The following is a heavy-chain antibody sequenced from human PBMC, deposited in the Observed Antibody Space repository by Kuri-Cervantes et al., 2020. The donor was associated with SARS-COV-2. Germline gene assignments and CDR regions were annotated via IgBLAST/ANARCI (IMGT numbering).Heavy chain of an antibody. J-gene: IGHJ6*02. CDR3: ARQSRGATATVTTDYYYYGMDV. D-gene: IGHD4-17*01. V-gene: IGHV5-51*01. CDR2: IYPGDSDT. CDR1: GYRFTSYW. Sequence: KVSCKASGYRFTSYWIGWVRQMPGKGLEWMGIIYPGDSDTRYSPSFQGQVTISADKSISTAYLRWSSLKASDTAMYYCARQSRGATATVTTDYYYYGMDVWGQGTTVTVSS.